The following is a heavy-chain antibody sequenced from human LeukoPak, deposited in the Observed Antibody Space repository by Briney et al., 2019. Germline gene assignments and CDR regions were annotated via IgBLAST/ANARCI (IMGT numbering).Heavy chain of an antibody. CDR2: VYSGAY. V-gene: IGHV4-4*09. J-gene: IGHJ4*02. D-gene: IGHD3-3*01. CDR1: GASITNYF. CDR3: ARLRPRTNYDFSSGYYAFDY. Sequence: SETLSLTCTVSGASITNYFWGWVRQPPGKGLQWIGYVYSGAYYYNPSLVSRLTVSVDTAKNQFSLGLRSVTAADTAVYYCARLRPRTNYDFSSGYYAFDYWGQGTLVTVSS.